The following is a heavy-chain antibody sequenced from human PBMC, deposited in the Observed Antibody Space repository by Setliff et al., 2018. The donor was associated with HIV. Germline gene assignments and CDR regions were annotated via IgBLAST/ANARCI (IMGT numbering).Heavy chain of an antibody. Sequence: GESLKISCHLSGYSFVDFWIGWVRQMPGKGLEWMGIIYPGDSDTNYSPSFQGHVTISADKSISTAYLQWSSLKASDTAMYYCARGFYGDYYFDYWGQGTLVTVSS. CDR3: ARGFYGDYYFDY. V-gene: IGHV5-51*01. CDR1: GYSFVDFW. J-gene: IGHJ4*02. CDR2: IYPGDSDT. D-gene: IGHD4-17*01.